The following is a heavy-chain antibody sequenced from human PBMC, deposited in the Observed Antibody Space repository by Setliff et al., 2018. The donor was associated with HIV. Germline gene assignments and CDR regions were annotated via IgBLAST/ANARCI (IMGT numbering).Heavy chain of an antibody. CDR3: ARRGGSYPHDAFDI. CDR1: GGSINNYY. V-gene: IGHV4-59*01. J-gene: IGHJ3*02. CDR2: IYYSGNS. Sequence: SETLSLTCTVSGGSINNYYWSWIRQPPGKGLEWIGFIYYSGNSNYNPSLKSRVTMSVDTSKTQVSLRLSSVTAADTAVYYCARRGGSYPHDAFDIWGQGTMVTVSS. D-gene: IGHD1-26*01.